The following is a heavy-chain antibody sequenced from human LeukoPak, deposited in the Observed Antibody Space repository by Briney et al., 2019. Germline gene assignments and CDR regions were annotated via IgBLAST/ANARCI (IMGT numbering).Heavy chain of an antibody. CDR1: GFTFSSYW. CDR2: IKSDGSST. V-gene: IGHV3-74*01. CDR3: ARDRGYTQDY. Sequence: PGGSLRLSCAASGFTFSSYWMHWVRQAPGKGLVWVSHIKSDGSSTGYADSVKGRFTISRDNAKNTLYLQMNSLRAEDTAVYYCARDRGYTQDYWGQGTLVTVSS. D-gene: IGHD5-12*01. J-gene: IGHJ4*02.